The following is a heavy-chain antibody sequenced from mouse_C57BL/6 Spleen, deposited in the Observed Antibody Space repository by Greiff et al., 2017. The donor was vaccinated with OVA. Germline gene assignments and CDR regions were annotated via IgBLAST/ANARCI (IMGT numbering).Heavy chain of an antibody. V-gene: IGHV1-81*01. CDR3: ARAGGYDWTWFAY. CDR1: GYTFTSYG. D-gene: IGHD2-2*01. J-gene: IGHJ3*01. CDR2: IYPRSGNT. Sequence: VKLVESGAELARPGASVKLSCKASGYTFTSYGISWVKQRTGQGLEWIGEIYPRSGNTYDNEKFKGKATQTADKSSSTAYMELRSLTSEDSAVYFCARAGGYDWTWFAYWGQGTLVTVSA.